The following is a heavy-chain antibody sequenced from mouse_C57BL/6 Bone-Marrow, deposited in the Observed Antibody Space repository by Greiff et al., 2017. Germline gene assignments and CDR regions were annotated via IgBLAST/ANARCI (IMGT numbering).Heavy chain of an antibody. CDR1: GYTFTSYG. V-gene: IGHV1-81*01. J-gene: IGHJ3*01. CDR3: ARWLLRAWFAY. Sequence: LEESGAELARPGASVKLSCKASGYTFTSYGISWVKQRTGQGLEWIGEIYPRSGNTYYNEKFKGKATLTADKSSSTAYMELRSLTSEDSAVYFCARWLLRAWFAYWGQGTLVTVSA. D-gene: IGHD2-3*01. CDR2: IYPRSGNT.